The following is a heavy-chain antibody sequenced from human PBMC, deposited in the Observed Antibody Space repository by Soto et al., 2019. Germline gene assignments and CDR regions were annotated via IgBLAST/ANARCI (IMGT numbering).Heavy chain of an antibody. Sequence: ASVKVSCKASGYTFTCYYMHWVRQAPGQGLEWMGWINPNSGGTNYAQKFQGWVTMTRDTSISTAYMELSRLRSDDTAVYYCARGSFKLRFLEWLYAFDIWGQGTMVTVSS. CDR2: INPNSGGT. V-gene: IGHV1-2*04. CDR1: GYTFTCYY. D-gene: IGHD3-3*01. J-gene: IGHJ3*02. CDR3: ARGSFKLRFLEWLYAFDI.